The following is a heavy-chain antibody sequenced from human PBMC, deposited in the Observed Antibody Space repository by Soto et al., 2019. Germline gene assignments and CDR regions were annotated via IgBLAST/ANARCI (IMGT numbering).Heavy chain of an antibody. Sequence: VSGPTLVNPTQTLTLTCPFSGFSFSTRGMCVSWIRQPPGKALEWLALIDWDDDKFYLTSLKTRLTISRDTSKNQVVLTMTNMDPLDTATYFCARNFYYTGKHYAGIDYWGPGALVTVSS. V-gene: IGHV2-70*01. D-gene: IGHD2-8*02. CDR3: ARNFYYTGKHYAGIDY. CDR1: GFSFSTRGMC. J-gene: IGHJ4*02. CDR2: IDWDDDK.